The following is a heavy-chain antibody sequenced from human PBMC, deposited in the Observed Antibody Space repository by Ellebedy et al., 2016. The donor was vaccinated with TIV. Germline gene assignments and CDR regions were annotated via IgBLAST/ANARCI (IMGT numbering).Heavy chain of an antibody. CDR1: GFTFRGYA. CDR3: AKDTYYYGPENYYRFDY. D-gene: IGHD3-10*01. V-gene: IGHV3-30*18. Sequence: GGSLRLXXAASGFTFRGYAIHWVRQAPGKGLEWVAVVSHDVRSKYYADSVKGRFTISRDNSKNPLDLQMNSLRPEDTAVYYCAKDTYYYGPENYYRFDYWGRGTLVTVSS. J-gene: IGHJ4*02. CDR2: VSHDVRSK.